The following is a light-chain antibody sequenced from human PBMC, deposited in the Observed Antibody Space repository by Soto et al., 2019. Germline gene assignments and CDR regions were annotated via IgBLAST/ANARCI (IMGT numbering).Light chain of an antibody. J-gene: IGKJ1*01. CDR3: QQYYTGRT. CDR1: QSVLYRSNNKNY. CDR2: WAS. Sequence: DIVMTQSPDSLPVSLGERATINCKSSQSVLYRSNNKNYLAWYQQKPGQPPKLLIYWASTRESGVPDRFSGSGSATDFTLTISSLQAEDVAVYYCQQYYTGRTFGQGTKVEIK. V-gene: IGKV4-1*01.